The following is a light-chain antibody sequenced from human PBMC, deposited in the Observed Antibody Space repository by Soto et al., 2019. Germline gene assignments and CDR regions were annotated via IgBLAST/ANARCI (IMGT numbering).Light chain of an antibody. CDR3: SAYTTSIALYV. J-gene: IGLJ1*01. CDR1: SSDVGGYNY. Sequence: QSALTQPPSASGSPGQSVAISCTGTSSDVGGYNYVSWYQQHPGKAPKLMIYDVSNRPSGVSNRFSGSKSGSTASLTISGLQAEDEADYYCSAYTTSIALYVFGAGTKVTV. V-gene: IGLV2-14*01. CDR2: DVS.